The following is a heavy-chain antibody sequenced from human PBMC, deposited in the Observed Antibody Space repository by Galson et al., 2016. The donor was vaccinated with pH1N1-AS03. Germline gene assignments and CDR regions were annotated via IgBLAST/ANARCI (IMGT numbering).Heavy chain of an antibody. V-gene: IGHV3-21*01. Sequence: SLRLSCAASGFPFSGYSMNWVRQAPGKGLEWVSFISTSSSSIYYADSVKGRFTISRDNAQNLLYLQMNSRRDEDTAVYYCASDGPPQGISVAGSFDFWGQGTLVTVSS. D-gene: IGHD6-19*01. CDR3: ASDGPPQGISVAGSFDF. CDR1: GFPFSGYS. J-gene: IGHJ4*02. CDR2: ISTSSSSI.